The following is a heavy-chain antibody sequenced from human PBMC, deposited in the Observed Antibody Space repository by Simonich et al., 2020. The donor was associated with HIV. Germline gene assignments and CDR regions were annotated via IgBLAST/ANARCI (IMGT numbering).Heavy chain of an antibody. Sequence: EVQLVESGGGLVKPGGSLRLSCAASGFTFTGYSMNWVRQAPGKGWGGVSSISSVISYIYYADSGKGRFTSSRDNAKNSLYLQMNSLRGEDTAVYYCARGWSGYFDYWGQGTLVTVSS. CDR2: ISSVISYI. D-gene: IGHD6-13*01. CDR1: GFTFTGYS. CDR3: ARGWSGYFDY. J-gene: IGHJ4*02. V-gene: IGHV3-21*01.